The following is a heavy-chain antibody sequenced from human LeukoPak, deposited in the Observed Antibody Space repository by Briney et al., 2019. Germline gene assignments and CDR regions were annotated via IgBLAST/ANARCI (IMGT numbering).Heavy chain of an antibody. CDR3: ARSPKYCSGGSCYPRENWFDP. V-gene: IGHV1-8*01. CDR1: GYTFTSYD. Sequence: ASVKVSCKASGYTFTSYDINWVRQATGQGLEWMGWMNPNSGDTGYAQKFQGRVTMTRDTSISTAYMELSSLRSEDTAVYYCARSPKYCSGGSCYPRENWFDPWGQGTLVTVSS. CDR2: MNPNSGDT. D-gene: IGHD2-15*01. J-gene: IGHJ5*02.